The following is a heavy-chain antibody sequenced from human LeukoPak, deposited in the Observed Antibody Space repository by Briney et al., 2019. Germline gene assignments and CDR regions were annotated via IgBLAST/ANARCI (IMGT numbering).Heavy chain of an antibody. J-gene: IGHJ5*02. Sequence: SETLSLTCAVYGGSFSGYYWSWIRQPPGKGLEWIGEINHSGSTNYNPSLKSRVTISADTSKNQFSLKLSSVTAADTAVYYCARGEGGSYLNWFDPWGQGTLVTVSS. CDR2: INHSGST. V-gene: IGHV4-34*01. CDR3: ARGEGGSYLNWFDP. CDR1: GGSFSGYY. D-gene: IGHD1-26*01.